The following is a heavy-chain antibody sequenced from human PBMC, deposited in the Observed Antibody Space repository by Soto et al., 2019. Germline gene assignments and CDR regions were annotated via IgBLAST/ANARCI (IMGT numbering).Heavy chain of an antibody. Sequence: LRLSCTASGFILSNYAMNWVRQAPGKGLEWVSTLSKDGANEHYADSAKGRFTISRDGSKNTLYLQMNSLRAEDTAMYYCAKDPSTGSADYWGQGTQVTVSS. CDR2: LSKDGANE. V-gene: IGHV3-23*01. CDR1: GFILSNYA. J-gene: IGHJ4*02. D-gene: IGHD3-9*01. CDR3: AKDPSTGSADY.